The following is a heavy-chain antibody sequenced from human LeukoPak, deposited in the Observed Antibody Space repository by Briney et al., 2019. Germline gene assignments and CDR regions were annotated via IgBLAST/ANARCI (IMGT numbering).Heavy chain of an antibody. CDR2: ISSSGSSI. V-gene: IGHV3-11*04. CDR3: ARRFLEWLSPDYYYYMDV. D-gene: IGHD3-3*01. J-gene: IGHJ6*03. Sequence: GGSLRLSCAASGFTFSDYHMNWIRQAPGKGLEWVSHISSSGSSIYYTDSVKGRFTISRDNAKNSLYLQMNSLRAEDTAVYYCARRFLEWLSPDYYYYMDVWGKGTTVTVSS. CDR1: GFTFSDYH.